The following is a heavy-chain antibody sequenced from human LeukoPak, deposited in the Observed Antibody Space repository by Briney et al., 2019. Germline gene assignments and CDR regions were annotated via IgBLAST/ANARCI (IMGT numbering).Heavy chain of an antibody. Sequence: ASVKVSCKASGYTFTSYDINWLRQATGQGLEWMGWMNPNSGNTGYAQKFRGRVTMTRNTSISTAYMELSSLRSEDTAVYYCARGLAAAGNHPSFDPWGQGTLVTVSS. CDR3: ARGLAAAGNHPSFDP. CDR2: MNPNSGNT. D-gene: IGHD6-13*01. V-gene: IGHV1-8*01. CDR1: GYTFTSYD. J-gene: IGHJ5*02.